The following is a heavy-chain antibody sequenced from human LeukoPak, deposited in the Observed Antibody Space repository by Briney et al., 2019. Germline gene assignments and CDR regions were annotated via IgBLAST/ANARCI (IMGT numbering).Heavy chain of an antibody. CDR2: ISSSSSTI. Sequence: GGSLRLSCAASGFTFSSYSMNWVRQAPGKGLEWVSYISSSSSTIYYADSVKGRFTISRDNAKNSLSLQMISLRAEDTAVYYCARGVGAVLRGFDYWGQGTLVTVSS. D-gene: IGHD1-26*01. V-gene: IGHV3-48*01. J-gene: IGHJ4*02. CDR3: ARGVGAVLRGFDY. CDR1: GFTFSSYS.